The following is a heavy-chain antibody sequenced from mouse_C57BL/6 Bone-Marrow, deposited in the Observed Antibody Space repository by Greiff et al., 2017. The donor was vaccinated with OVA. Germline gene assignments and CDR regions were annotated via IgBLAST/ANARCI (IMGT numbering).Heavy chain of an antibody. V-gene: IGHV14-4*01. CDR2: IDPENGDT. J-gene: IGHJ3*01. Sequence: EVKLVESGAELVRPGASVKLSCTASGFNIKDDYMHWVKQRPEQGLEWIGWIDPENGDTEYASKFQGKATITADTSSNTAYLQLSSLTSEDTAVYYCTTEYYDYPWFAYWGQGTLVTVSA. CDR3: TTEYYDYPWFAY. CDR1: GFNIKDDY. D-gene: IGHD2-4*01.